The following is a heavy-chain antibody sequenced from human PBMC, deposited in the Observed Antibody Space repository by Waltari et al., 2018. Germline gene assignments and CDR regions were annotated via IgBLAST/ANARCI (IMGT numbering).Heavy chain of an antibody. D-gene: IGHD3-10*01. CDR3: ARGITMVRGVPGFDP. J-gene: IGHJ5*02. Sequence: QLQLQESGSGLVKPSQTLSLTCAVSGGSISSGGYSCSWIRQPPGKGLEWIGYIYHSGSTYYNPSLKSRVTISVDRSKNQFSLKLSSVTAADTAVYYCARGITMVRGVPGFDPWGQGTLVTVSS. V-gene: IGHV4-30-2*01. CDR2: IYHSGST. CDR1: GGSISSGGYS.